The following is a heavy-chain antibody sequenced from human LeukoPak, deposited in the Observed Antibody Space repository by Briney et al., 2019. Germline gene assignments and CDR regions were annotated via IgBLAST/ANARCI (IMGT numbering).Heavy chain of an antibody. CDR2: IYNSGNT. D-gene: IGHD3-10*01. V-gene: IGHV4-59*11. CDR3: ARTVGIAMVRGVIWWFDP. J-gene: IGHJ5*02. CDR1: GGFISSHY. Sequence: SETLSLTCAVSGGFISSHYWNWIRQPPGKGLEWIGYIYNSGNTNYNPSLKSRVAISIDTSKNQFSLKLTSVTAADTAVYYCARTVGIAMVRGVIWWFDPWGQGTLVTVSS.